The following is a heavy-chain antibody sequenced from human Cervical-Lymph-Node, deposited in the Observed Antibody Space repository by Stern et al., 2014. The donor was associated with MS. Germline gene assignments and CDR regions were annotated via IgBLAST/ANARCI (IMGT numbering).Heavy chain of an antibody. V-gene: IGHV1-18*01. CDR1: GYTFTSYG. CDR2: INTYNGDT. Sequence: VQLVQSGAEVKKPGASVKVSCRASGYTFTSYGISWVRQAPGQGLEWMGWINTYNGDTHSAQKLQGRVTMTTDTSTSTVYMELRSLRSADTAVYYCARGWELNLWGQGTLVTVSS. J-gene: IGHJ5*02. D-gene: IGHD1-26*01. CDR3: ARGWELNL.